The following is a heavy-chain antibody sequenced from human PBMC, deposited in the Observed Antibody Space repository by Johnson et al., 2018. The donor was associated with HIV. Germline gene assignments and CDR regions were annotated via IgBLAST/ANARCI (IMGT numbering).Heavy chain of an antibody. V-gene: IGHV3-30-3*01. CDR1: HFTFGAYA. D-gene: IGHD1-26*01. CDR2: ASYDGDNK. Sequence: QVQLVESGGGLVQPGGYLRLSCAASHFTFGAYAIHWVRLAPGKGLEWVAVASYDGDNKYYADSVNGRFTISKDNSKDTLYMEMNNLRLEDTAVYYCARGAAVSGTLVDPFDIWGRGTMVTVSS. CDR3: ARGAAVSGTLVDPFDI. J-gene: IGHJ3*02.